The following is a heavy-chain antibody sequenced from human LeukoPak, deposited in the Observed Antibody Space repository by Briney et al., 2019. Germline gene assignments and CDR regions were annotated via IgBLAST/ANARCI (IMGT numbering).Heavy chain of an antibody. D-gene: IGHD1-1*01. CDR1: GGSFSGYY. Sequence: SETLSLTCAVYGGSFSGYYWSWIRQPPGKGLEWIGEINHSGSTNYNPSLKSRVTISVDTSKNQFSLKLSSVTAADTAVYYCARSLSPTSNDYWGQGTLVTVSS. CDR2: INHSGST. J-gene: IGHJ4*02. CDR3: ARSLSPTSNDY. V-gene: IGHV4-34*01.